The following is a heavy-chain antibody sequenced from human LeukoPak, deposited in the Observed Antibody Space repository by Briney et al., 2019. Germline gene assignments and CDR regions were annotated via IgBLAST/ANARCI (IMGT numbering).Heavy chain of an antibody. CDR1: GFTSSNYA. Sequence: GGSLRLSCAASGFTSSNYAMSWVRQAPGGGLEWVSTISGNGGTTYYADSVKGRFTISRDNSKNTLYLQMNSLRAEDTAVFYCAKATTISAAGSHFVYWGQGTLSPSP. J-gene: IGHJ4*02. CDR2: ISGNGGTT. CDR3: AKATTISAAGSHFVY. V-gene: IGHV3-23*01. D-gene: IGHD6-13*01.